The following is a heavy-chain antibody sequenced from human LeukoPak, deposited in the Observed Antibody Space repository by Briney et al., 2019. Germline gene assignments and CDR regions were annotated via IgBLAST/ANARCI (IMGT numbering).Heavy chain of an antibody. CDR2: IIPIFGTA. V-gene: IGHV1-69*01. Sequence: SVKVSCKASGGTFSSYAISWVRQAPGQGLEWMGGIIPIFGTANYAQKFQGRVTITADESTSTAYMELSSLRSEDTAVYYCARESHCGGDCYAEYFQHWGQGTLVTVSS. CDR3: ARESHCGGDCYAEYFQH. CDR1: GGTFSSYA. J-gene: IGHJ1*01. D-gene: IGHD2-21*02.